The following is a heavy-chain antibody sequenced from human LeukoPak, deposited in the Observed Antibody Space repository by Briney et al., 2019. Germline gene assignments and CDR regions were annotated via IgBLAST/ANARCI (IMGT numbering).Heavy chain of an antibody. D-gene: IGHD5-18*01. V-gene: IGHV3-30*18. CDR3: AKGTDTAMVFDY. CDR2: ISYDGSNK. J-gene: IGHJ4*02. CDR1: GFTFSSYG. Sequence: GGSLRLSCAASGFTFSSYGMHWVRQAPGKGLEWVAVISYDGSNKYYADSVKGRFTISRDNSKNTLYLQMNSLRAEDMAVYYCAKGTDTAMVFDYWGQGTLVTVSS.